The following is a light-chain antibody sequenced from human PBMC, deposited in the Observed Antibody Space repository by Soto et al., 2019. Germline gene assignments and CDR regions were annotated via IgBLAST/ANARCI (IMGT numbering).Light chain of an antibody. CDR1: QDIRNY. CDR2: AAS. V-gene: IGKV1-27*01. J-gene: IGKJ3*01. CDR3: QKYSSVPV. Sequence: DIKMTQSPPSLSASVGDRVTITCRASQDIRNYVAWYQQIAGKAPKLLIYAASTLQSGVPSRFSGSGSGTDFTLTINGLQPEDVATYSCQKYSSVPVFGPGTKVEIK.